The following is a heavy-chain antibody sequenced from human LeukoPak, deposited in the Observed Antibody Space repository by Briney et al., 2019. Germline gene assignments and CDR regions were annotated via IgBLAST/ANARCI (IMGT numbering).Heavy chain of an antibody. J-gene: IGHJ3*02. Sequence: ASVKVSCKASGYTFTSYYMHWVRQAPGQGLEWMGIINPSGGSTSYAQKFQGRVTMTRDTSTSTVYMELSSLRAEDTAVYYCAREIGLIFGVVIKAFDIWGQGTMVSVSS. CDR3: AREIGLIFGVVIKAFDI. V-gene: IGHV1-46*01. CDR2: INPSGGST. D-gene: IGHD3-3*01. CDR1: GYTFTSYY.